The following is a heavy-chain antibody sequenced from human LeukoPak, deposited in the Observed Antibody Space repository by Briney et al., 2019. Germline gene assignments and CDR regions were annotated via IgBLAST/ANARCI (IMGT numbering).Heavy chain of an antibody. CDR1: GGSISSSSYY. CDR2: IYYSGST. V-gene: IGHV4-39*02. CDR3: ARDRSTVTGHCTGDNCYAELG. J-gene: IGHJ4*02. Sequence: PSETLSLTCTVSGGSISSSSYYWGWIRQPPGKGLEWIGSIYYSGSTYYNPSLKSRVTISVDTSKNQFSLKLSSVTAADTAVYYCARDRSTVTGHCTGDNCYAELGRGQGTQVIVSS. D-gene: IGHD2-15*01.